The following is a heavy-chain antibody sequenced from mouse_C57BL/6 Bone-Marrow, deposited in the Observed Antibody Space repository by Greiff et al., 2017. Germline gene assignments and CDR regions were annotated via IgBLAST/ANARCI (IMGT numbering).Heavy chain of an antibody. CDR3: APYDYDGYAMDY. V-gene: IGHV2-4*01. J-gene: IGHJ4*01. D-gene: IGHD2-4*01. CDR1: GFSLTSYG. CDR2: IWGGGST. Sequence: QVQLQQSGPGLVQPSQSLSITCTVSGFSLTSYGVHWVRQPPGKGLEWLGVIWGGGSTDYNAAFISRLSISKDNSKSQVFFKMNSLQADDTAIYYCAPYDYDGYAMDYWGQGTSVTVSS.